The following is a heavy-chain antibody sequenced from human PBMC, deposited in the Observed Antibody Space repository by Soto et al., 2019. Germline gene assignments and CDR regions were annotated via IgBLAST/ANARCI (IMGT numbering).Heavy chain of an antibody. V-gene: IGHV1-69*01. Sequence: QVQLVQSGAEVKKPGSSVKVSCKASGGTFSSYAISWVRQAPGQGLEWMGGIIPIFGTANYAQKFQGRVTITADESTRTAYMELSSLRSEDTAVYYCARRGDCSSTSCYTDYYYYGMDVWGQGTTVTVSS. D-gene: IGHD2-2*02. CDR2: IIPIFGTA. CDR3: ARRGDCSSTSCYTDYYYYGMDV. CDR1: GGTFSSYA. J-gene: IGHJ6*02.